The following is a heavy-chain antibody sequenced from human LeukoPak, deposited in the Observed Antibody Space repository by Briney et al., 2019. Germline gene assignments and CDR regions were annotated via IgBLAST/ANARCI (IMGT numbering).Heavy chain of an antibody. D-gene: IGHD2-15*01. CDR2: MNPNSGNT. CDR1: GYTFSSYD. CDR3: ARVRGSYYYYGMDV. J-gene: IGHJ6*02. Sequence: ASVKVSCKASGYTFSSYDINWVRQATGQGLEWLGWMNPNSGNTGYAQKFQGRVTMTRNTSISTAYMELSSLRSEDTAVYYCARVRGSYYYYGMDVWGQGTTVTVSS. V-gene: IGHV1-8*01.